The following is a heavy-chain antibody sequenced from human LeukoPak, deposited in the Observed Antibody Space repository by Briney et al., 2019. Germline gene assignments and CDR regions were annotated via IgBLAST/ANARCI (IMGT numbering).Heavy chain of an antibody. J-gene: IGHJ5*02. D-gene: IGHD2-8*01. V-gene: IGHV4-34*01. CDR3: ARALGIVLMVYAGDWFDP. Sequence: PSETLSLTCAVYGGSFSGYYWSWIRQPPGKGLEWIGEINHSGSTNYNPSLKSRVTISVDRSKNQFSLQLNSVTPEDTAVYYCARALGIVLMVYAGDWFDPWGQGTLVTVSS. CDR1: GGSFSGYY. CDR2: INHSGST.